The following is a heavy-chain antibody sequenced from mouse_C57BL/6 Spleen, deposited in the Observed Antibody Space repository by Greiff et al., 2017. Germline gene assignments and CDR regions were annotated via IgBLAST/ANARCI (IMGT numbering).Heavy chain of an antibody. Sequence: QVQLQQPGAELVKPGASVKISCKASGYAFSSYWMNWVKQRPGKGLEWIGQIYPGDGDTNYNGKFKGKATLTADKSSSTAYMQLSSLTSEDSAVYFCARATTVGWYFDVWGTGTTVTVSS. D-gene: IGHD1-1*01. CDR1: GYAFSSYW. J-gene: IGHJ1*03. V-gene: IGHV1-80*01. CDR2: IYPGDGDT. CDR3: ARATTVGWYFDV.